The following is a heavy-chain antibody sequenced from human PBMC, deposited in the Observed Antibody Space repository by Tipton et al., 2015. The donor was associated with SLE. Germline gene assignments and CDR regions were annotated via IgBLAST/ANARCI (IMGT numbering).Heavy chain of an antibody. CDR2: IYYSGTT. J-gene: IGHJ5*02. V-gene: IGHV4-31*03. D-gene: IGHD5-18*01. CDR3: ARGEYSSFGIPWFDP. Sequence: TLSLTCSVSGASINSPMYYWSWIRQHPGKGLEWIGYIYYSGTTYYNPSLKSRVTISIDTSKNQFSLRLSSVTAADTAVYYCARGEYSSFGIPWFDPWGQGTLVTVSS. CDR1: GASINSPMYY.